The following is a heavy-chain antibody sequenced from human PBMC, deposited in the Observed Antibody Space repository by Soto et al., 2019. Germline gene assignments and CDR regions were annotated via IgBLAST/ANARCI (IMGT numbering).Heavy chain of an antibody. V-gene: IGHV4-61*01. CDR3: ARALGAAPVLDFDY. D-gene: IGHD6-6*01. J-gene: IGHJ4*02. CDR1: GGSVSSGSYY. CDR2: IYYSGST. Sequence: PSETLSLTCTVSGGSVSSGSYYWSWIRQPPGKGLEWIGYIYYSGSTNYYPSLKSRVTISVDTSKNQFSLKLSSVTAADTAVYYCARALGAAPVLDFDYWGQGTLVTVSS.